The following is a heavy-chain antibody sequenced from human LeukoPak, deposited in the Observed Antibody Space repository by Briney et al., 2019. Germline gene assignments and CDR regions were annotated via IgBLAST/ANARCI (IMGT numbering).Heavy chain of an antibody. CDR2: MNPNSGNT. Sequence: ASVKVSCKASGYTFTSYDINWVRQATGQGLEWMGWMNPNSGNTDYAQKFQGRVTMTRNTSISTAYMELSSLRSEDTAVYYCARDTYGGNSGYFDYWGQGTLVTVSS. J-gene: IGHJ4*02. D-gene: IGHD4-23*01. CDR1: GYTFTSYD. V-gene: IGHV1-8*01. CDR3: ARDTYGGNSGYFDY.